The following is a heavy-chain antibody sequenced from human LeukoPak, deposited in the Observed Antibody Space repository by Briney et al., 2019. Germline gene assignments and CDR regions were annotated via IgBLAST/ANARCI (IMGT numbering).Heavy chain of an antibody. D-gene: IGHD2/OR15-2a*01. CDR1: GFTFSSYW. V-gene: IGHV3-7*03. J-gene: IGHJ3*02. Sequence: GGSLRLSCAASGFTFSSYWMSWVRQAPGKGLEWVANIKQGGSEKYYVDSVKGRFTISRDNAKNSLYLQMNSLRAEDTAVYYCARDISHDAFDIWGQGTMVTVSS. CDR2: IKQGGSEK. CDR3: ARDISHDAFDI.